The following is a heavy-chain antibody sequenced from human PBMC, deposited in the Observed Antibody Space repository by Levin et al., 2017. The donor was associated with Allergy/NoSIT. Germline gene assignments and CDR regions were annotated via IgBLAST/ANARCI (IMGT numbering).Heavy chain of an antibody. J-gene: IGHJ4*02. V-gene: IGHV4-61*02. CDR1: GGSISSGSYY. CDR3: ARAEVGSEH. CDR2: IYSSGSA. Sequence: SQTLSLTCKVSGGSISSGSYYWSWIRQPAAKGLEWIGRIYSSGSANYNPSLKSRVTISVDTSKNQFSLKLSSVTAADTTVYYCARAEVGSEHWGQGTLVTVSS. D-gene: IGHD3-10*01.